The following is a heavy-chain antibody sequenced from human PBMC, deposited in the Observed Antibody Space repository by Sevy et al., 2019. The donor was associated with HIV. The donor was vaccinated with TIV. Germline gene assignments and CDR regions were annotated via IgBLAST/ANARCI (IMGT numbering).Heavy chain of an antibody. CDR2: IYYSGST. D-gene: IGHD3-10*01. Sequence: SETLSLTCSVSGGSISGSDYYWGWVRQPPGKGLEWIGSIYYSGSTYYNPSLKSRVTISVDTSKNHFSLKLSSVTAPETAVYYCARRRVEDYYGSGTPPLVNGAFDIWGQGTMVTVSS. J-gene: IGHJ3*02. CDR3: ARRRVEDYYGSGTPPLVNGAFDI. CDR1: GGSISGSDYY. V-gene: IGHV4-39*02.